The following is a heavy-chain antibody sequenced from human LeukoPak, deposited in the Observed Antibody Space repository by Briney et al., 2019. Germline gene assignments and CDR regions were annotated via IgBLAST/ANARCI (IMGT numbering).Heavy chain of an antibody. CDR2: IKSKTDGGTT. D-gene: IGHD6-13*01. Sequence: GGSLRLSCAASGFTFTNAWTTWVRQTPGKGLEWVGRIKSKTDGGTTDYAAPVKGRFTISRDDSKNTLYLQMNSLKTEDTAVYYCTTEFGSWSGYYFDYWGQGTLVTVSS. V-gene: IGHV3-15*01. CDR1: GFTFTNAW. J-gene: IGHJ4*02. CDR3: TTEFGSWSGYYFDY.